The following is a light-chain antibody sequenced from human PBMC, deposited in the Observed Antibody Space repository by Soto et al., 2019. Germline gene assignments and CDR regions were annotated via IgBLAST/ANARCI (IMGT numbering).Light chain of an antibody. J-gene: IGKJ3*01. CDR3: QQYDNLPLT. V-gene: IGKV1-33*01. Sequence: DIQMTQSPSSLSASVGDRVTITCQARQDIRNYLNWYQQKPGKAPKLLIYDSSNLETGVPSRFSGSGSGTDFTFTISSLQPEDSATYYCQQYDNLPLTFCPGTKVDIK. CDR2: DSS. CDR1: QDIRNY.